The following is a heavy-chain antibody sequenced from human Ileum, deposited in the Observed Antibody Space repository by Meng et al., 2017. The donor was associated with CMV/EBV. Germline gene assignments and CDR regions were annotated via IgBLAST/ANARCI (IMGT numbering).Heavy chain of an antibody. CDR3: AREEINCGGDCHVY. CDR1: GFTFNSYG. CDR2: INWNGFAT. D-gene: IGHD2-21*01. V-gene: IGHV3-23*01. Sequence: GESLKISCAASGFTFNSYGMAWVRQAPGRGLEWVSSINWNGFATYDADSVRGRFTISRDNSKNTLYLQMNSLTDEDTALYYCAREEINCGGDCHVYWGQGTLVTVSS. J-gene: IGHJ4*02.